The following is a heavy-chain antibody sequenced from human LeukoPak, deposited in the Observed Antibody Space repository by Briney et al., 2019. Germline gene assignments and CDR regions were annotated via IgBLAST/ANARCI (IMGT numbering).Heavy chain of an antibody. D-gene: IGHD2-15*01. J-gene: IGHJ5*02. CDR3: ATDLRPYCSGGSCYQDWFDP. Sequence: ASVKVSCKASGYTFTSYYMHWVRQAPGQGLEWMGIINPSGGSTSYAQKFQGRVTMTEDTSTDTAYMELSSLRSEDTAVYYCATDLRPYCSGGSCYQDWFDPWGQGTLVTVSS. CDR1: GYTFTSYY. V-gene: IGHV1-46*01. CDR2: INPSGGST.